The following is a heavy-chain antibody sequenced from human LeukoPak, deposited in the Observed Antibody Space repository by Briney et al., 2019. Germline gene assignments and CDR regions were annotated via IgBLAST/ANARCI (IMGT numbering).Heavy chain of an antibody. J-gene: IGHJ4*02. D-gene: IGHD2-2*01. V-gene: IGHV4-39*07. CDR1: GGSISSSSYY. Sequence: PSETLSFTCTVSGGSISSSSYYWGWIRQPPGKGLEWIGSIYYSGSTYYNPSLKSRVTISVDTSKNQFSLKLSSVTAADTAVYYCAREYGAYQLLDWGQGALVTVSS. CDR2: IYYSGST. CDR3: AREYGAYQLLD.